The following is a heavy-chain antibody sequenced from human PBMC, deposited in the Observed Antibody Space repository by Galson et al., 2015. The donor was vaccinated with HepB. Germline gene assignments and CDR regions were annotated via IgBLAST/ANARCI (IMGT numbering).Heavy chain of an antibody. CDR3: ARDQKRITMIVVVITPYGMDV. V-gene: IGHV1-2*02. CDR1: GYTFTGYY. CDR2: INPNSGGT. D-gene: IGHD3-22*01. J-gene: IGHJ6*02. Sequence: SVKVSCKASGYTFTGYYMHWVRQAPGQGLEWMGWINPNSGGTSYAQKFQGRVTMTRDTSTSTVYMELSGLRSEDTAVYYCARDQKRITMIVVVITPYGMDVWGQGTTVTVSS.